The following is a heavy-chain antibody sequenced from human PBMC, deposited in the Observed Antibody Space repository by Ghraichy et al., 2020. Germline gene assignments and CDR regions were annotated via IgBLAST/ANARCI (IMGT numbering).Heavy chain of an antibody. CDR2: ISAYNGNT. D-gene: IGHD3-22*01. Sequence: ASVKVSCKASGYTFTSYGISWVRQAPGQGLEWMGWISAYNGNTNYAQKLQGRVTMTTDTSTSTAYMELRSLRSDDTAVYYCATPLYDSSGYYWSDAFDIWGQGTMVTVSS. CDR3: ATPLYDSSGYYWSDAFDI. J-gene: IGHJ3*02. CDR1: GYTFTSYG. V-gene: IGHV1-18*01.